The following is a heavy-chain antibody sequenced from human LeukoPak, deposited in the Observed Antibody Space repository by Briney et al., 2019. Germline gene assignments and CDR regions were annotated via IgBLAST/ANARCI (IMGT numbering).Heavy chain of an antibody. J-gene: IGHJ4*02. CDR2: INNDGSDT. Sequence: GGSLKLSCAASGFKFSNHCMHWVRPSPGKGLVWVARINNDGSDTSHADSVEGRFTISRDNAANTLYLQMNSLRVEDTAMYFCARNNWGIDEWGQGTLVTVSS. V-gene: IGHV3-74*01. D-gene: IGHD7-27*01. CDR3: ARNNWGIDE. CDR1: GFKFSNHC.